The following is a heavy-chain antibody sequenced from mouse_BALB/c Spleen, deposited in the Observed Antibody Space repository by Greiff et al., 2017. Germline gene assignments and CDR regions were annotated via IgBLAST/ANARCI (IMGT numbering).Heavy chain of an antibody. Sequence: EVMLVESGGGLVKLGGSLKLSCAASGFTFSSYYMSWVRQTPEKRLELVAAINSNGGSTYYPDTVKGRFTISRDNAKHTLYLQMSSLKSEDTALYYCARQGLPYWDDYYAMDYWGQGTSVTVSS. CDR2: INSNGGST. D-gene: IGHD4-1*01. J-gene: IGHJ4*01. CDR1: GFTFSSYY. V-gene: IGHV5-6-2*01. CDR3: ARQGLPYWDDYYAMDY.